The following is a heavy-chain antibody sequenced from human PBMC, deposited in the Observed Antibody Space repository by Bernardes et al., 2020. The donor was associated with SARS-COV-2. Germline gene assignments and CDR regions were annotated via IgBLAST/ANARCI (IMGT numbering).Heavy chain of an antibody. CDR1: GGSISSSY. CDR2: IYYSGST. CDR3: ARGSSQLTFDY. J-gene: IGHJ4*02. D-gene: IGHD1-1*01. V-gene: IGHV4-59*01. Sequence: SETLSLTCTVSGGSISSSYWSWIRQPPGQGLEWIGYIYYSGSTNYNPSLKSRVTISVDTSKNQFSLKLSSVTAADTAVYYCARGSSQLTFDYWGQGTLVTVSS.